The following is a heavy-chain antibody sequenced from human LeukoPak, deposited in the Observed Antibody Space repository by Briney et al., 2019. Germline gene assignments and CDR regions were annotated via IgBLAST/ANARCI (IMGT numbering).Heavy chain of an antibody. D-gene: IGHD2-2*01. J-gene: IGHJ4*02. CDR1: GGSISSYY. Sequence: SETLSLTCTVSGGSISSYYWSWIRQPPGKGLEWIGYIYYGGSTNYNPSLKSRVTISVDTSKNQFSLKLSSVTAADTAVYYCARAHKDCSSTSCPFDYWGQGTLVTVSS. CDR3: ARAHKDCSSTSCPFDY. V-gene: IGHV4-59*01. CDR2: IYYGGST.